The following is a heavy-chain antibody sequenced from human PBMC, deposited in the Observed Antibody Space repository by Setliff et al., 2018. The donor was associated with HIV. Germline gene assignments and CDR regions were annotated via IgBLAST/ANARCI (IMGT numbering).Heavy chain of an antibody. CDR3: ARERYYYDSSTRGYFDY. Sequence: GGSLRLSCAASGFTFKNYWMSWVRQAPGKGLEWVASINQDGSQKYHVDSVKGRFTISRDNSKNTLYLQMNSLRAEDTAVYYCARERYYYDSSTRGYFDYWGQGTLVTVSS. CDR1: GFTFKNYW. CDR2: INQDGSQK. V-gene: IGHV3-7*01. J-gene: IGHJ4*02. D-gene: IGHD3-22*01.